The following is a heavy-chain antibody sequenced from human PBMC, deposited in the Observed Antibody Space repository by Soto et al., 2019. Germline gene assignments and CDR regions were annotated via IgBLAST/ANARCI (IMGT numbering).Heavy chain of an antibody. CDR3: TRDARHCSGGSCYQSPPNWFDP. CDR2: IIPIFGTA. CDR1: GGTFSSYA. J-gene: IGHJ5*02. Sequence: SVKVSCKASGGTFSSYAISWVRQAPGQGLEWMGGIIPIFGTANYAQKFQGRVTITADESTSTAYMEMSSLRSEDTAVYYCTRDARHCSGGSCYQSPPNWFDPWGQGTLVTVSS. D-gene: IGHD2-15*01. V-gene: IGHV1-69*13.